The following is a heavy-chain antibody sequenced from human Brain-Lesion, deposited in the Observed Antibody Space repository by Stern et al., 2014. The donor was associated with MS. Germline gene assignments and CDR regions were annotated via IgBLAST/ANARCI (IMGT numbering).Heavy chain of an antibody. Sequence: QVQLQESGSGLVKPSEPLSLTCTVSGGPIGRSSWSWIRQAPGKGLDWICYISYHGRTPYSPSLQSRVTISVDTPPNQFSLKATPVTAADTAIYYCARSPGRASELDYWGQGTLVTVSS. CDR3: ARSPGRASELDY. D-gene: IGHD1-14*01. CDR1: GGPIGRSS. CDR2: ISYHGRT. J-gene: IGHJ4*02. V-gene: IGHV4-59*01.